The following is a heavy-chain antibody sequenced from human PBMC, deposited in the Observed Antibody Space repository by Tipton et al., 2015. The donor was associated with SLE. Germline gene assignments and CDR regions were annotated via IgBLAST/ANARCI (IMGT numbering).Heavy chain of an antibody. J-gene: IGHJ6*03. CDR1: GFTFSSYW. Sequence: SLRLSCAASGFTFSSYWMHWVRQAPGKGLVWVSRINSDGSSTSHADSVKGRFTISGDSAKSSLYLQMNSLRAADTAVYYCARDAYPEESDHDSIVLHYMNVWGKGTTVTVSS. CDR3: ARDAYPEESDHDSIVLHYMNV. D-gene: IGHD2-21*01. CDR2: INSDGSST. V-gene: IGHV3-74*01.